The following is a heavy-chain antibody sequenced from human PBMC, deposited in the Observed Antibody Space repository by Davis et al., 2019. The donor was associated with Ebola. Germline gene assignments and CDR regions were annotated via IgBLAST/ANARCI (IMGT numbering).Heavy chain of an antibody. CDR1: GYTFTSYG. V-gene: IGHV1-2*06. Sequence: ASVKVSCKASGYTFTSYGISWVRQAPGQGLEWMGRINPNSGGTNYAQKFQGRVTMTRDTSISTAYMELSRLRSDDTAVYYCARDPYYYDSSGYYYPFDYWGQGTPVTVSS. J-gene: IGHJ4*02. D-gene: IGHD3-22*01. CDR2: INPNSGGT. CDR3: ARDPYYYDSSGYYYPFDY.